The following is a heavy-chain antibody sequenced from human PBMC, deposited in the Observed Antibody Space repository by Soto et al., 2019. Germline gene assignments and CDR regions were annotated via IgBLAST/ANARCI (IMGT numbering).Heavy chain of an antibody. D-gene: IGHD3-10*01. V-gene: IGHV4-28*01. J-gene: IGHJ4*02. CDR2: IYYTGTT. CDR1: GYSISSGNW. CDR3: TITRGDPQLHGLDY. Sequence: SETLSLICAVSGYSISSGNWWGWIRQPPGEGLEWIGYIYYTGTTYYNPSLKSRVTMSVDTSKNQFSLRLSSVTAVDTAIYYCTITRGDPQLHGLDYWAQGTLVTVPS.